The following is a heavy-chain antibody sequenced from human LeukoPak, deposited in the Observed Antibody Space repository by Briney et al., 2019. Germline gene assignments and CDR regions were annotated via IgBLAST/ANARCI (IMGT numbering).Heavy chain of an antibody. Sequence: GGSLRLSCAASGFTFSSYSMTWVRQAPGKGLEWVSSISSSSSYIYYADSVKGRFTISRDNAKNSLYLQMNSLRAEDTAVYYCATGAGGARALDYWGQGTLVTVSS. CDR1: GFTFSSYS. CDR3: ATGAGGARALDY. D-gene: IGHD1-26*01. V-gene: IGHV3-21*01. J-gene: IGHJ4*02. CDR2: ISSSSSYI.